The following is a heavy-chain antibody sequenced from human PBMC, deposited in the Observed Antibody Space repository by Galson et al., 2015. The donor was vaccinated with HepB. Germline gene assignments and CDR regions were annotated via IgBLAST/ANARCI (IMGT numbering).Heavy chain of an antibody. Sequence: SVPVSCQAPGYTLTDLSMHWARQAPGPGLECLGGFDPEDGEPLYAQKFQGRVTMTEDTSTDTAYMELSSLRSEDTAVYYCATDRWNVVDASVTEYFQHWGQGTLVTVSS. CDR2: FDPEDGEP. CDR1: GYTLTDLS. J-gene: IGHJ1*01. CDR3: ATDRWNVVDASVTEYFQH. V-gene: IGHV1-24*01. D-gene: IGHD1-1*01.